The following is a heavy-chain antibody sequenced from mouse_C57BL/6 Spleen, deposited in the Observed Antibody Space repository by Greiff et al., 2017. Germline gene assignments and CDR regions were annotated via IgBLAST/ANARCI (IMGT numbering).Heavy chain of an antibody. J-gene: IGHJ2*01. CDR1: GYTFTSYW. CDR3: ARFGDYESPYYFDY. Sequence: QVQLQQPGAELVRPGSSVKLSCKASGYTFTSYWMHWVKQRPIKGLEWIGNIDPSDSETHYNQKFKDKATLTVDKSSSTAYMQLSSLTSEDSAVYYCARFGDYESPYYFDYWGQGTTLTVSS. CDR2: IDPSDSET. D-gene: IGHD2-4*01. V-gene: IGHV1-52*01.